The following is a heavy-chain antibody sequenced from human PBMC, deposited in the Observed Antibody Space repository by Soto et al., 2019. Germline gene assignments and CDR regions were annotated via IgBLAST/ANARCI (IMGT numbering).Heavy chain of an antibody. CDR1: GYTFTSYD. D-gene: IGHD6-19*01. CDR2: MNPNSGNT. V-gene: IGHV1-8*01. Sequence: ASVKVSCKASGYTFTSYDINWVRQATGQGLEWMGWMNPNSGNTGYAQKFQGRVTMTRDTSISTAYMELSSLRSEDTAVYYCARAGQWLDNWFDPWGQGTLVTVSS. CDR3: ARAGQWLDNWFDP. J-gene: IGHJ5*02.